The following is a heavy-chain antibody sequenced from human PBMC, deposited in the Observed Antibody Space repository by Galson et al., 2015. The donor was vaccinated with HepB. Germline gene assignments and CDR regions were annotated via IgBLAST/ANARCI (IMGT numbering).Heavy chain of an antibody. V-gene: IGHV3-33*01. CDR3: ARVPDVDIVATQNLGLIDY. CDR2: IWYDGSNK. Sequence: SLRLSCAASGFTFSSYGMHWVRQAPGKGLEWVAVIWYDGSNKYYADSVKGRFTISRDNSKNTLYLQMNSLRAEDTAVYYCARVPDVDIVATQNLGLIDYWGQGTLVTVSS. CDR1: GFTFSSYG. D-gene: IGHD5-12*01. J-gene: IGHJ4*02.